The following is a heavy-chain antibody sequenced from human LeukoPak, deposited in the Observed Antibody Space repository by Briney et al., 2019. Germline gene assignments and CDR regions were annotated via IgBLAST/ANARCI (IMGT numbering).Heavy chain of an antibody. J-gene: IGHJ4*02. CDR2: INPSGGRT. V-gene: IGHV1-46*01. D-gene: IGHD3-22*01. CDR1: GYTFTGYY. CDR3: ARDQRYYDSSGHLDY. Sequence: ASVKVSCKASGYTFTGYYTHWVRQAPGQGLEWMGIINPSGGRTSYAQKFQGRVTMTRDTPTSTVYMELSSLRSEDTAVYYCARDQRYYDSSGHLDYWGQGTLVTVSS.